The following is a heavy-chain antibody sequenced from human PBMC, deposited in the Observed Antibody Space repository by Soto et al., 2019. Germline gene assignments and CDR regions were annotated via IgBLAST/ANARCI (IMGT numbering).Heavy chain of an antibody. J-gene: IGHJ6*02. D-gene: IGHD3-3*01. V-gene: IGHV4-30-4*01. CDR1: GGSIISGDYY. CDR3: ARGQLEEGNYDFWSGHYYYYGMDV. CDR2: IYYSGST. Sequence: SETLSLTCTVSGGSIISGDYYWSWIRQPPGKGLEWIGYIYYSGSTYYNPSLKSRVTISVDTSKNQFSLKLSSVTAADTAVYYCARGQLEEGNYDFWSGHYYYYGMDVWGQGTTVTVS.